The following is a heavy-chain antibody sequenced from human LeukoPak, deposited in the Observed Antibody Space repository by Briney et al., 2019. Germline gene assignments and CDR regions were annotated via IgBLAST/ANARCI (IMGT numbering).Heavy chain of an antibody. CDR2: IYTSGST. D-gene: IGHD1-26*01. J-gene: IGHJ4*02. CDR3: ARDAIVGATRVADY. CDR1: GGSISSGSYY. V-gene: IGHV4-61*02. Sequence: SETLSLTCTVSGGSISSGSYYWSCIRQPAGKGLEWIGRIYTSGSTNYNPSLKSRVTISVDTSKNQFSLKLSSVTAADTAVYYCARDAIVGATRVADYWGQGTLVTVSS.